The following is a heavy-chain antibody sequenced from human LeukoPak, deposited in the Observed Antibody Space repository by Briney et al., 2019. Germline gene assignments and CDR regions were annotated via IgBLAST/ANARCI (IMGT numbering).Heavy chain of an antibody. V-gene: IGHV3-30*02. CDR2: IRYDGSDK. CDR1: GFTFSSHD. Sequence: GGSLRLSCAASGFTFSSHDMHWVRQAPGKGLEWVAFIRYDGSDKYYGDSVKGRFTISRDNSKNTLDLQMNSLRAEDTAAYYCTKESLPYCSTSSCSIDYWGQGTLVTVSS. CDR3: TKESLPYCSTSSCSIDY. J-gene: IGHJ4*02. D-gene: IGHD2-2*01.